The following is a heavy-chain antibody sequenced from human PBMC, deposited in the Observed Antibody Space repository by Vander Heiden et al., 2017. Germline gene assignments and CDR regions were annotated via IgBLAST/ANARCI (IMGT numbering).Heavy chain of an antibody. Sequence: QVQLVESGGGVVQPGRSLRLSCAASGFIFSSNGIHWVRQAPGKGLEWVAVIWYDGSNKYYADSVKGRFTISRDNSKNTLYLQMNSLRAEDTAVYYCARDNPQTTAFDYWGQGTLVTVSS. CDR2: IWYDGSNK. CDR1: GFIFSSNG. V-gene: IGHV3-33*01. D-gene: IGHD4-17*01. CDR3: ARDNPQTTAFDY. J-gene: IGHJ4*02.